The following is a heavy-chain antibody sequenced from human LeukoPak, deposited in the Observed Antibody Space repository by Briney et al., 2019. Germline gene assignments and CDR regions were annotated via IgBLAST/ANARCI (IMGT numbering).Heavy chain of an antibody. CDR1: GFTFNKFA. CDR2: ISGSADST. D-gene: IGHD1-14*01. CDR3: ARDAGKGSKDFEFDY. Sequence: GGSLRLSCAASGFTFNKFAMSWVRQAPGQGLDWASSISGSADSTYYADSVKGRFTISRDNSKNTLFLLMNIPRAEDTAVYFCARDAGKGSKDFEFDYWGQGIRVTVSS. V-gene: IGHV3-23*01. J-gene: IGHJ4*02.